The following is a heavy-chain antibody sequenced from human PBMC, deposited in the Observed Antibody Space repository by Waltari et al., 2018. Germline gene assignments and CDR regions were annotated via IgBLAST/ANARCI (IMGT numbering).Heavy chain of an antibody. V-gene: IGHV1-2*02. CDR1: GYTFTGYY. CDR2: INPSSGGT. D-gene: IGHD3-22*01. J-gene: IGHJ4*02. CDR3: ARASPYGYYDSSGYVDY. Sequence: QVQLVQSGAEVKKPGASVKVSCKASGYTFTGYYMHWVRQAPGQGLEWMGWINPSSGGTDYAQKFQGRVTMTRDTSISTAYMELSRLRSDDTAVYYCARASPYGYYDSSGYVDYWGQGTLVTVSS.